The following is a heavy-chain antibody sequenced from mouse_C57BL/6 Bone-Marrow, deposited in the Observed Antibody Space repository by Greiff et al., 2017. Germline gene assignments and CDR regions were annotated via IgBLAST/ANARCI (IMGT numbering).Heavy chain of an antibody. J-gene: IGHJ3*01. CDR2: ISNLAYSI. CDR1: GFTFSDYG. CDR3: ARQGPRGFFFAY. V-gene: IGHV5-15*01. Sequence: EVKVVESGGGLVQPGGSLKLSCAASGFTFSDYGMAWVRQASRKGPEWVAFISNLAYSIYYADTVTGRFTISRENAKNTLYLEMSSLRAEDTAMYYCARQGPRGFFFAYWGQGTLVTVSA.